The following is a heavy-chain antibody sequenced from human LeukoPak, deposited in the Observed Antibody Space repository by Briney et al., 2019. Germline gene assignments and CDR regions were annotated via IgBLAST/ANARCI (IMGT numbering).Heavy chain of an antibody. Sequence: SQTLSLTCTVSGGSISSGGYFWSWIRQHPGKGLEWIGYIYYFGSTYYNPSLKSRVTISVDTSKNQVSLKLSSVTAADTAVYYCARQEQWLVKGMDVWGQGTTVTVSS. CDR1: GGSISSGGYF. CDR3: ARQEQWLVKGMDV. V-gene: IGHV4-31*03. D-gene: IGHD6-19*01. J-gene: IGHJ6*02. CDR2: IYYFGST.